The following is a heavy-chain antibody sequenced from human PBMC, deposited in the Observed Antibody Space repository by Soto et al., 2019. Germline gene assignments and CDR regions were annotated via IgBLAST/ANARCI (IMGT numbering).Heavy chain of an antibody. D-gene: IGHD3-16*01. CDR2: INPKSGGT. Sequence: QVQLVQSGAEVKKPGASVKVSCKASGYTFNDYYIHLVRQAPGQGLEGMGWINPKSGGTNFAQKFQGRVTLTRDTSITTAYMEVSRLRTDDTAVYYCATLGAGAFDYWGQGSLVTVAS. V-gene: IGHV1-2*02. CDR1: GYTFNDYY. CDR3: ATLGAGAFDY. J-gene: IGHJ4*02.